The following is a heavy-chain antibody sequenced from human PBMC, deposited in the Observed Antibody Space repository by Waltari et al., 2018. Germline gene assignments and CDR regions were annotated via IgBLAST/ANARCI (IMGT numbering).Heavy chain of an antibody. CDR1: GFNFTLFG. CDR3: VKGNEIDY. D-gene: IGHD1-1*01. J-gene: IGHJ4*02. CDR2: ISYDGSNE. V-gene: IGHV3-30*02. Sequence: QVHVVESGGGVVQPGGSLRLSCAAPGFNFTLFGMHWVRQAPGKGLELVSFISYDGSNENYADSVKGRFTMSRDNSKKMLYVQMNNLRAEDSAVYYCVKGNEIDYWGQGTLVTVSS.